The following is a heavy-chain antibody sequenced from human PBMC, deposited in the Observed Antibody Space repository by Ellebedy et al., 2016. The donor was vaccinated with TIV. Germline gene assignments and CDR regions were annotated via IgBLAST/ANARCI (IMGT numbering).Heavy chain of an antibody. CDR1: GFTFTPYS. CDR3: ARDMAWGNERVNDAFDI. Sequence: GGSLRLSCTAPGFTFTPYSMNWVRQAPGKGLEWISYISGSSITLYYADSVKGRFTISRDNAKNSLYLQMNGLGAEDTAVYFCARDMAWGNERVNDAFDIWGHGTLVTVSS. J-gene: IGHJ3*02. D-gene: IGHD7-27*01. V-gene: IGHV3-48*04. CDR2: ISGSSITL.